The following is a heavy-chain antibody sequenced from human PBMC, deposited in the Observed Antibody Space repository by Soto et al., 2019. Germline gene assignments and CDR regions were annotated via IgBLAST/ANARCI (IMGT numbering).Heavy chain of an antibody. V-gene: IGHV5-51*01. D-gene: IGHD1-26*01. J-gene: IGHJ6*02. CDR2: IYPGDSDT. Sequence: GESLKISCKGSGYSFTSYWIGWVRHMPGKGLEWMGIIYPGDSDTRYSPSFQGQVTISADKSISTAYLQWSSLKASDTAMYYCARQKIKVVGADYGMDVWGQGTTVTVSS. CDR1: GYSFTSYW. CDR3: ARQKIKVVGADYGMDV.